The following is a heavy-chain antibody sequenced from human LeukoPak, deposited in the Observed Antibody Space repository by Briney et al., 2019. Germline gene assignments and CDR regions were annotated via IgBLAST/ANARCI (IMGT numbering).Heavy chain of an antibody. J-gene: IGHJ4*02. V-gene: IGHV2-70*11. D-gene: IGHD4-17*01. CDR1: GFSLSTGGMC. CDR3: ARSDTVTIFDY. Sequence: SVPTLVNPTQTLTLTCTFSGFSLSTGGMCVHWIRQPLGKAPEWLGRIEWSDNKYYSTSLKTRLSVSKDTSKNQVVLTMANMDPVDTATYYCARSDTVTIFDYWGQGTLVTVSS. CDR2: IEWSDNK.